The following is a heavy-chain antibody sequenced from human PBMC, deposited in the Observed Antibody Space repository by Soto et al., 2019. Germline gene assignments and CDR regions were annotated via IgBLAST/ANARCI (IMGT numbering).Heavy chain of an antibody. D-gene: IGHD6-6*01. V-gene: IGHV1-46*01. CDR3: ARDRLIFSEYSSSSDFDY. J-gene: IGHJ4*02. Sequence: GASVKVSCKASGYTFTSYYMHWVRQAPGQGLEWMGIINPSGGSTSYAQKFQGRVTMTRDTSTSTVYMELSSLRSEDTAVYYCARDRLIFSEYSSSSDFDYWGQGTLVTVSS. CDR2: INPSGGST. CDR1: GYTFTSYY.